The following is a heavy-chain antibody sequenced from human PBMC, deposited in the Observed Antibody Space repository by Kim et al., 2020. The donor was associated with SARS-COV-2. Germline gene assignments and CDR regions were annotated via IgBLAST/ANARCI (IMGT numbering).Heavy chain of an antibody. CDR1: GFTFDDYA. Sequence: GGSLRLSCAASGFTFDDYAMHWVRQAPGKGLEWVSGISWNSGSIGYADSVKGRFTISRDNAKNSLYLQMNSLRAEDTALYYCAKASSTQLLPNWFDPWGQGTLVTVSS. V-gene: IGHV3-9*01. CDR3: AKASSTQLLPNWFDP. CDR2: ISWNSGSI. J-gene: IGHJ5*02. D-gene: IGHD6-6*01.